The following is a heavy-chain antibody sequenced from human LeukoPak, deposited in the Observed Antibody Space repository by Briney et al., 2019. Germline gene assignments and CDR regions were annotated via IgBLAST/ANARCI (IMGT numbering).Heavy chain of an antibody. CDR2: INSDGINT. Sequence: GGSLRLSCAASGLTFSNYWMHWVRQAPGKGLVWVSRINSDGINTSYANSVKGRFTISRDNAKNTLNLQMNSLRAEDTAVYYCARDLGQYYDTSDNWFDPWGQGTLVTVSS. J-gene: IGHJ5*02. CDR3: ARDLGQYYDTSDNWFDP. V-gene: IGHV3-74*01. CDR1: GLTFSNYW. D-gene: IGHD3-22*01.